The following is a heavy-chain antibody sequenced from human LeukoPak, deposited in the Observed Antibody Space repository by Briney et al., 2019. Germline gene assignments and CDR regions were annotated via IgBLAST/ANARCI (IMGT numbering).Heavy chain of an antibody. Sequence: GASVKVSCKASGYTFTAYYMHWVRQVPGQGLEWMGWMNPKSGGTNYARKFEGRVTISRDTSASAAYMEVSRLSSDDTAVYYCARGIAVAGDVFDIWGQGTMVTVSS. CDR2: MNPKSGGT. J-gene: IGHJ3*02. V-gene: IGHV1-2*02. CDR3: ARGIAVAGDVFDI. CDR1: GYTFTAYY. D-gene: IGHD6-19*01.